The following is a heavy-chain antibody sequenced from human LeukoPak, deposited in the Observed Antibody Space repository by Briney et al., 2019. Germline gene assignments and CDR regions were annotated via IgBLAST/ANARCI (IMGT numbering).Heavy chain of an antibody. CDR3: ARFEYSSSSGAFDI. J-gene: IGHJ3*02. D-gene: IGHD6-6*01. CDR1: GGSIGSHY. V-gene: IGHV4-59*11. CDR2: IYYSGST. Sequence: SETLSLTCTVSGGSIGSHYWSWIRQPPGKGLEWIGYIYYSGSTNYNPSLKSRVTISVDTSKNQFSLKLSSVTAADTAVYYCARFEYSSSSGAFDIWGQGTMVTVSS.